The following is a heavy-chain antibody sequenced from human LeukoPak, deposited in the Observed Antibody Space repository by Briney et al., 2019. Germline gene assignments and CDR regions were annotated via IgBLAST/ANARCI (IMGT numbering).Heavy chain of an antibody. D-gene: IGHD6-13*01. Sequence: GGSLRLSCAASGFSLSSYGMTWVRQAPGKQLEWVSTLSDSGGGTYYADSVKGRFTISRDNSRNTLYLQMHSLRVEDTAVYYCAKDRPYITSWYGCSTPWGQGTLVTVSS. CDR2: LSDSGGGT. CDR1: GFSLSSYG. V-gene: IGHV3-23*01. J-gene: IGHJ5*02. CDR3: AKDRPYITSWYGCSTP.